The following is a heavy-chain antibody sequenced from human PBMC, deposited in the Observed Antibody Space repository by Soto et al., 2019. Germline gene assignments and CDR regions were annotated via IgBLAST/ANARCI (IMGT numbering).Heavy chain of an antibody. CDR3: ARLRPGYSHGYEGGFDY. CDR1: GGSISNYY. Sequence: QVQLQESGPGLVKPSETLSLTCTVSGGSISNYYWSWIRQPPGEGLEWIGYIFYTGTTNYNPSLKSRVTISVDTSKDQFSLKLSSVTAADTAVYYCARLRPGYSHGYEGGFDYWGQGTLVTVSS. J-gene: IGHJ4*02. V-gene: IGHV4-59*08. CDR2: IFYTGTT. D-gene: IGHD5-18*01.